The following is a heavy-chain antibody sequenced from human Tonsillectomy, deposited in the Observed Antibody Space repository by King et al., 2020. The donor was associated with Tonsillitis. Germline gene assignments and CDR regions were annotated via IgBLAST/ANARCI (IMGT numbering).Heavy chain of an antibody. CDR2: IRYDGSNQ. CDR3: AKALERRQSHPLDI. V-gene: IGHV3-30*02. CDR1: GFTFSSYG. J-gene: IGHJ3*02. D-gene: IGHD1-1*01. Sequence: QVQLVESGGGVVQPGKSLRLSCSASGFTFSSYGMHWVRQAPGKGLEWVAFIRYDGSNQFYADFVKGRFTISRDNSKNTLYLQMNSLRAEDMAVYYCAKALERRQSHPLDIWGQGTMVTV.